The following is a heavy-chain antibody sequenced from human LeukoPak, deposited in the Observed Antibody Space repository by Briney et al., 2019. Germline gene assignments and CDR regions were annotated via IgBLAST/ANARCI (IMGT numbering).Heavy chain of an antibody. CDR1: GGTFSSYA. V-gene: IGHV1-69*05. D-gene: IGHD4-11*01. CDR3: ARAYSNYGWFDP. J-gene: IGHJ5*02. Sequence: SVKVSCKASGGTFSSYAISWVRQAPGQGLEWMGGIIPIFGTANYAQKFQGRVTITTDESTSTAYMELSSLRSEDTAVYYCARAYSNYGWFDPWGQGTLVTVSS. CDR2: IIPIFGTA.